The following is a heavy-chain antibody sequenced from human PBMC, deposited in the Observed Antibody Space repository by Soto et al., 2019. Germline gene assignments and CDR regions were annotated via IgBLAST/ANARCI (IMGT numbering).Heavy chain of an antibody. CDR2: ISGSGGST. Sequence: GGSLRLSCAASGFTFCSYAMRWVRQAPVKGLEWVSAISGSGGSTYYADSVKGRFTISRDNSKNTLYLQMNSLRAEDTAVYYCARRGSGSYYDYWGQGTLVTVSS. J-gene: IGHJ4*02. CDR1: GFTFCSYA. CDR3: ARRGSGSYYDY. D-gene: IGHD1-26*01. V-gene: IGHV3-23*01.